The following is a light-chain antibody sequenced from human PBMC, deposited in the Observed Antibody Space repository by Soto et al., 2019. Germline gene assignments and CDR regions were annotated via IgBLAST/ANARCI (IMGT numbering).Light chain of an antibody. CDR3: CSYAGSSTYV. J-gene: IGLJ1*01. Sequence: QSALTQPASVSGSPGQSITISCTGTSSDVGSYNLVSWYQQQPGKAPKLMIYEVSKRPSGVSNRFSGSKSGNTASLTISGLQAEDEADYYCCSYAGSSTYVFGTGTKLIVL. CDR1: SSDVGSYNL. V-gene: IGLV2-23*02. CDR2: EVS.